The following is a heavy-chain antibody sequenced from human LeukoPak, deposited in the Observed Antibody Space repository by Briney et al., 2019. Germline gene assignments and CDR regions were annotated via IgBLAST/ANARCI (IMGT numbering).Heavy chain of an antibody. J-gene: IGHJ4*02. CDR2: IWYDGSNK. CDR3: ARNHPDDSSGHYSGDYFDY. CDR1: GFTFSSYG. Sequence: GGSLRLSCAASGFTFSSYGMHWVRQAPGKGLEWVAVIWYDGSNKYYADSVKGRFTISRDNSKNTLYLQMNSLRAEDTAVYYCARNHPDDSSGHYSGDYFDYWGQGTLVTVSS. V-gene: IGHV3-33*01. D-gene: IGHD3-22*01.